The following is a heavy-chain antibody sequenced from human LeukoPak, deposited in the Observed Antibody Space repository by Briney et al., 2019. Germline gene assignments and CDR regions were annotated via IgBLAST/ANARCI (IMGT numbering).Heavy chain of an antibody. Sequence: SETLSPTCAVSGGSISSGGYSWSWIRQPPGKGLEWIGYIYHSGSTYYNPSLKSRVTISVDRSKNQFSLKLSSVTAADTAVYYCARVTGPPDDAFDIWGQGTMVTVSS. CDR1: GGSISSGGYS. CDR2: IYHSGST. V-gene: IGHV4-30-2*01. J-gene: IGHJ3*02. D-gene: IGHD1-14*01. CDR3: ARVTGPPDDAFDI.